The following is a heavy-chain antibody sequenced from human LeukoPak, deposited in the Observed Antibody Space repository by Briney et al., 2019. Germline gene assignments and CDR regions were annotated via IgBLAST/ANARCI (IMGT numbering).Heavy chain of an antibody. CDR2: ISYDGSNK. Sequence: GRSLRLSCAASGFTFSSYGMHWVRQAPGKGLEWVAVISYDGSNKYYADSVKGRFTISRDNAKNSLYLQMNSLRAEDTAVYYCAREGLAYFDYWGQGTLVTVSS. J-gene: IGHJ4*02. CDR1: GFTFSSYG. CDR3: AREGLAYFDY. V-gene: IGHV3-30*03.